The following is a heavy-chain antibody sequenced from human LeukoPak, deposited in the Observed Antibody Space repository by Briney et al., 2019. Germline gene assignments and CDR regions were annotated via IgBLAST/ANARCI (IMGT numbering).Heavy chain of an antibody. CDR2: IKSKPDGETT. CDR1: GFSVSSDY. Sequence: GGSLRLSCAASGFSVSSDYMSWVRQAPGKGLEWVGHIKSKPDGETTDYAAPLKGRFTISRDDSKNTLYLEMNSLKTEDTAVYYCTTDRPDYWGQGTLVTVSS. J-gene: IGHJ4*02. CDR3: TTDRPDY. V-gene: IGHV3-15*01.